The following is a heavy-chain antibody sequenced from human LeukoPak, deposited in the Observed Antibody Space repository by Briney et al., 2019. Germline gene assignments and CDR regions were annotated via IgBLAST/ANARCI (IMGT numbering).Heavy chain of an antibody. Sequence: GGSLRLSCAASGFTFSSYAMHWVRQAPGKGLEWVSVIYSGGSTYYADSVKGRFTISRDDSKNTLYLQMNSLRAEDTAVYFCATPLYWGQGTLVTVSS. V-gene: IGHV3-53*01. CDR2: IYSGGST. CDR3: ATPLY. J-gene: IGHJ4*02. CDR1: GFTFSSYA.